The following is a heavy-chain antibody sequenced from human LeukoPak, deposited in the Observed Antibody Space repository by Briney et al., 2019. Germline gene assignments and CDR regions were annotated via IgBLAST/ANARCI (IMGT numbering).Heavy chain of an antibody. CDR2: VYYSGIT. V-gene: IGHV4-59*08. CDR1: GGSISSDY. Sequence: SETLSLTCTVSGGSISSDYWSWIRQPPGKGLGWIGYVYYSGITNYNPSLKSGVPISVGTSKNHFSLKLTSVPAADTAVYYCARLLGWSGPINWFDPWGRGTLVTVSS. CDR3: ARLLGWSGPINWFDP. J-gene: IGHJ5*02. D-gene: IGHD3-3*01.